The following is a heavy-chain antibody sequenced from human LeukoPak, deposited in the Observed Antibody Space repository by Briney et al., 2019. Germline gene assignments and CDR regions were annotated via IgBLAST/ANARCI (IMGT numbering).Heavy chain of an antibody. Sequence: SETLSLTCTVSGGSISSSSYYWGWLRQPPGKGLEWFVSIYYSESTYTNSFLERRVTISLATSKNQFYLKRSSVTAAATAVYYSARPAVAGTEWFDRWGPRTLVSVSS. D-gene: IGHD6-19*01. CDR2: IYYSEST. V-gene: IGHV4-39*01. CDR1: GGSISSSSYY. CDR3: ARPAVAGTEWFDR. J-gene: IGHJ5*02.